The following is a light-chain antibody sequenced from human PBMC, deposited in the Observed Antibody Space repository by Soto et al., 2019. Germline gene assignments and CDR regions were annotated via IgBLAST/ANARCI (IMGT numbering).Light chain of an antibody. CDR2: DAS. J-gene: IGKJ5*01. Sequence: DIQMTQSPSSLSASVGARVTITCQASQDISNYLNWYQQKPGKAPKLLIYDASNLETGVPSRFSGSGSGTDFTFTISSLQSEDIATYYCQQYDNLPPITLGQGTRLEIK. CDR1: QDISNY. V-gene: IGKV1-33*01. CDR3: QQYDNLPPIT.